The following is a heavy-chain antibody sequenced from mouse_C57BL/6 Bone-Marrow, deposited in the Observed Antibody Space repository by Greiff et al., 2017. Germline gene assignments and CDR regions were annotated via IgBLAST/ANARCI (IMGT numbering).Heavy chain of an antibody. Sequence: QVQLQQPGAELVKPGASVKLSCKASGYTFTSSWMHWVKQRPGQGLEWIGMIHPTSGSTNYNEKFKSKATLTVDKSSSTAYMQLSSLTSEDSAVYYCARGEDGYLYYYAMDYWGQGTSVTVSS. CDR2: IHPTSGST. CDR3: ARGEDGYLYYYAMDY. D-gene: IGHD2-3*01. V-gene: IGHV1-64*01. J-gene: IGHJ4*01. CDR1: GYTFTSSW.